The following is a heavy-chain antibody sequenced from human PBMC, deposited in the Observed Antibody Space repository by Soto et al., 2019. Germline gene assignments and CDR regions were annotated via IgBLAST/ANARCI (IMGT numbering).Heavy chain of an antibody. D-gene: IGHD1-1*01. V-gene: IGHV1-69*13. CDR2: IIPIFGTA. CDR1: GGTFSSYA. CDR3: ARVWLSGTGTWYYFDY. J-gene: IGHJ4*02. Sequence: SVKVSCKASGGTFSSYAISWVRQAPGQGLEWMGGIIPIFGTANYAQKFQGRVTITADESTSTAYMELSSLRSEDTAVYYCARVWLSGTGTWYYFDYWGQGTLVTVSS.